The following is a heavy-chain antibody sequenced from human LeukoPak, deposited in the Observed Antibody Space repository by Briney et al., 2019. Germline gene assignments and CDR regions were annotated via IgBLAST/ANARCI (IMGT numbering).Heavy chain of an antibody. V-gene: IGHV4-4*07. CDR2: IYTSGST. CDR1: GGSISSYY. J-gene: IGHJ5*02. CDR3: ARELPVLRFLEWLPDNWFDP. Sequence: PSETLSLTCTVSGGSISSYYWSWIRQPAGKGLEWIGRIYTSGSTNYNPSLKSRVTMSVDTSKNQFSLKLSSVTAADTAVYYCARELPVLRFLEWLPDNWFDPWGQGTLVTVSS. D-gene: IGHD3-3*01.